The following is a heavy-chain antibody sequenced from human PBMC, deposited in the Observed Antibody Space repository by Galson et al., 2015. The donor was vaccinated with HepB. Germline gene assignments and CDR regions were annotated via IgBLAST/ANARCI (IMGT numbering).Heavy chain of an antibody. CDR3: ARWGGVGYSYGPRYYYYYYYMDV. J-gene: IGHJ6*03. D-gene: IGHD5-18*01. CDR1: GGTFSSYA. V-gene: IGHV1-69*13. CDR2: IIPIFGTA. Sequence: SVKVSCKASGGTFSSYAISWVRQAPGQGLEWMGGIIPIFGTANYAQKFQGRVTITADESTSTAYMELSSLRSEDTAVYYCARWGGVGYSYGPRYYYYYYYMDVWGKGTTVTVSS.